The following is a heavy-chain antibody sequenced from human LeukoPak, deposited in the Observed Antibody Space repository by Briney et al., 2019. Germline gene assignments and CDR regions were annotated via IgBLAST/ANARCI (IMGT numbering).Heavy chain of an antibody. CDR3: ARGAPRRREWYYYGSGSYLDY. CDR2: IEYDGSNK. Sequence: GGSLRLSCAASGFTFSNYAMHWARQAPGKGLEWVAVIEYDGSNKYYADSVKGRFTISRDNSKNTLYLQMNRLRAEDTAVYYCARGAPRRREWYYYGSGSYLDYWGQGTLVTVSS. J-gene: IGHJ4*02. D-gene: IGHD3-10*01. V-gene: IGHV3-30*04. CDR1: GFTFSNYA.